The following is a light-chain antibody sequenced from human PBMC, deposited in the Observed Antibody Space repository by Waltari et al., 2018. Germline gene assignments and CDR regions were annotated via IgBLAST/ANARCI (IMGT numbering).Light chain of an antibody. CDR3: CSYAGSYAYV. CDR1: SSYFGGYNY. V-gene: IGLV2-11*01. Sequence: QSALTQPRSVSGSPGQSVTISCTGTSSYFGGYNYVSWYQQHPGKAPKLMINDVNKRPSGVPYRFSGSKSGNTASLTISGLQGEDEADYYCCSYAGSYAYVFGTGTKVTVL. J-gene: IGLJ1*01. CDR2: DVN.